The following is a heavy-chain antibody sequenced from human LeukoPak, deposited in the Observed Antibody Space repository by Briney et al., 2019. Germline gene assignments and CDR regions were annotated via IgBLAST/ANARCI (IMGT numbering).Heavy chain of an antibody. J-gene: IGHJ4*02. CDR1: GFTFSSYN. CDR2: ISTGSSTT. D-gene: IGHD4-23*01. Sequence: GGSLRLSCAASGFTFSSYNMNWVRQAPGKGLEWVSYISTGSSTTYYADSVKGRFTISRDNVENSLYLQMNSLRDEDTAVYYCARVAAGYSVNYFDYWGQGTLVTVSS. CDR3: ARVAAGYSVNYFDY. V-gene: IGHV3-48*02.